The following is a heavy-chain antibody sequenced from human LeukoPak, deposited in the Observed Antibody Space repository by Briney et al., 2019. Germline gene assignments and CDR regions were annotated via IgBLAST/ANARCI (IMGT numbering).Heavy chain of an antibody. CDR1: GFTFSHYA. D-gene: IGHD1-1*01. J-gene: IGHJ5*02. CDR3: AKEGAEYNLNA. CDR2: ISGSGGST. Sequence: GGSLRLSCAASGFTFSHYAMNWVRQAPGKGLEWVSGISGSGGSTFYADSVKGRFTISRDNSKNTLYLQVTSLRADDTAVFYCAKEGAEYNLNAWGQGTLVTVSS. V-gene: IGHV3-23*01.